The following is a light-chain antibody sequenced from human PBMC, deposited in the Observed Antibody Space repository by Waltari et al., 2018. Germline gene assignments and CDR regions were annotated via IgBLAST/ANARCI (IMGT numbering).Light chain of an antibody. CDR1: QSVSTN. Sequence: IVLTQSPGVLSVSAGQRVILSCRASQSVSTNLAWYQQKFGQAPRLLIYDASTRATGIPARFTGSGSGTDFTLTISSLQSEDSAVYYCQQYHKWRFYTFGQGTKVQLK. CDR2: DAS. CDR3: QQYHKWRFYT. V-gene: IGKV3-15*01. J-gene: IGKJ2*01.